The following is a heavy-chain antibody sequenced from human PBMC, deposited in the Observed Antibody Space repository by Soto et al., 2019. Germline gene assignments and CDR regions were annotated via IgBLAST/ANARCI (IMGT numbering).Heavy chain of an antibody. J-gene: IGHJ5*02. D-gene: IGHD1-26*01. Sequence: EVQLVESGGGLVQPGRSLRLSCAASGFTFDDYAMHWVRQAPGEGLEWVSGISTSGAETYYADSVKGRFTISRDNSKDTLYLQMSSLRAEDTAIYYCAKVSGGSYSEAWGQGTLVTVSS. CDR1: GFTFDDYA. CDR3: AKVSGGSYSEA. V-gene: IGHV3-9*01. CDR2: ISTSGAET.